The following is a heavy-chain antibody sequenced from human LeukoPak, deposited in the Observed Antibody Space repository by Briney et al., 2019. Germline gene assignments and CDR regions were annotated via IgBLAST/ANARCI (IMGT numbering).Heavy chain of an antibody. CDR2: INHSGST. Sequence: SETLSLTCTVSGYSISSGYYWGWIRQPPGKGLEWIGSINHSGSTYYNPSLKSRVTISVDTSKNQFSLKLSSVTAADTAVYYCARTYSGYDEFDYWGQGTLVTVSS. D-gene: IGHD5-12*01. CDR1: GYSISSGYY. J-gene: IGHJ4*02. CDR3: ARTYSGYDEFDY. V-gene: IGHV4-38-2*02.